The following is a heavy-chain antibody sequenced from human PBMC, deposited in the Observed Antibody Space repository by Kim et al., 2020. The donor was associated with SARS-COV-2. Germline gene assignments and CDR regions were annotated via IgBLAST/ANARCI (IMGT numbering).Heavy chain of an antibody. CDR3: ARDPTYYDFWSGPMEDYYYMDV. CDR2: ISAYNGNT. D-gene: IGHD3-3*01. Sequence: ASVKVSCKASGYTFTSYGISWVRQAPGQGLEWMGWISAYNGNTNYAQKLQGRVTMTTDTSTSTAYMELRSLRSDDTAVYYCARDPTYYDFWSGPMEDYYYMDVWGKGTTVTVSS. V-gene: IGHV1-18*01. J-gene: IGHJ6*03. CDR1: GYTFTSYG.